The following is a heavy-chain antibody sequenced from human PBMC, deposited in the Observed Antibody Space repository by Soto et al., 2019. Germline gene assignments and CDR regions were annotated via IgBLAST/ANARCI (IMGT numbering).Heavy chain of an antibody. Sequence: EVQLVESGGGLVQPGGSLTLTCAASGFTINNYWINWVRQAPGKGLEWVAHINKDGTVRNYVDSVRGRFTISRDNAKNSLLLQVNSLRAEDAAVYYCARGLTTADNLWGQGTLVTVSS. CDR2: INKDGTVR. V-gene: IGHV3-7*01. CDR3: ARGLTTADNL. CDR1: GFTINNYW. D-gene: IGHD6-25*01. J-gene: IGHJ4*02.